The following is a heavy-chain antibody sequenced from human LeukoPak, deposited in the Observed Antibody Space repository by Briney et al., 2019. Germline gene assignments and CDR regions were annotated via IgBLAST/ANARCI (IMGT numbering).Heavy chain of an antibody. Sequence: SETLSLTCAVYGGSFSSYYWSWIRQSPGKGLEWIGSIYYTGSTNYNPSLKSRVIISVDTSKNQFSLKLSSVTAADTAVYYCAREKSSSRWGGFAYWGQGTLVTVSS. CDR1: GGSFSSYY. V-gene: IGHV4-59*01. J-gene: IGHJ4*02. CDR2: IYYTGST. D-gene: IGHD6-13*01. CDR3: AREKSSSRWGGFAY.